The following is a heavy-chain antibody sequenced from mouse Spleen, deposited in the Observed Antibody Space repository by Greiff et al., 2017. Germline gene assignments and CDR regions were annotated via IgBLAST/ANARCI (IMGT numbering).Heavy chain of an antibody. CDR1: GFSFSGYY. J-gene: IGHJ1*01. CDR3: AREGGYYCYWYIDV. Sequence: VQVVESEGGLVQPGSSMKLSCTASGFSFSGYYMAWVRQVPEKGLEWVANINYDGSSTYYLDSLKSRFIISIDNAKNILYLQMCSLKSEDTATYYCAREGGYYCYWYIDVWGAGTTVTVSS. V-gene: IGHV5-16*01. D-gene: IGHD2-3*01. CDR2: INYDGSST.